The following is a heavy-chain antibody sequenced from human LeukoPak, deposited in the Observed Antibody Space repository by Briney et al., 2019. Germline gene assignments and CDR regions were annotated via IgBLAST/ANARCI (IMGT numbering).Heavy chain of an antibody. D-gene: IGHD4-17*01. CDR1: GGTFSSYA. CDR3: ARDPTTVTTEGTPNFDY. J-gene: IGHJ4*02. CDR2: IIPIFGAA. Sequence: SVKVSCKASGGTFSSYAISWVRQAPGQGLEWMGGIIPIFGAANYAQKFQGRVTITTDESTSTAYMELSSLRSEDTAVYYCARDPTTVTTEGTPNFDYWGQGTLVTVSS. V-gene: IGHV1-69*05.